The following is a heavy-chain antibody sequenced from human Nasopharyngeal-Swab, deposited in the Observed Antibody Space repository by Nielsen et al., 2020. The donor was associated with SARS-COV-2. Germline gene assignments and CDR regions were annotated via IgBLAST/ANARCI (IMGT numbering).Heavy chain of an antibody. J-gene: IGHJ5*02. CDR2: IYYSGST. CDR3: ARGARVQLVRTGWFDP. Sequence: WIRQPPGKGLEWIGSIYYSGSTYYNPSLKSRVTISVDTSKNQFSLKLSSVTAADTAVYYCARGARVQLVRTGWFDPWGQGTLVTVS. V-gene: IGHV4-39*01. D-gene: IGHD6-6*01.